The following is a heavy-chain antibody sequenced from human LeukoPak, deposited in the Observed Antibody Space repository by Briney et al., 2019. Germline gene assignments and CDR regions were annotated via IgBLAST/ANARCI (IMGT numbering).Heavy chain of an antibody. CDR2: ISVYNGNT. Sequence: ASVRVSCKASGYTFTSYGISWVRQAPGQGLEWMGWISVYNGNTNYAQKLQGRVTMTTDTSTSTVYMEVRSLGSDDTAVYYCARGKGNYGDPASFDYWGQGTLVTVSS. D-gene: IGHD4-17*01. CDR3: ARGKGNYGDPASFDY. J-gene: IGHJ4*02. CDR1: GYTFTSYG. V-gene: IGHV1-18*01.